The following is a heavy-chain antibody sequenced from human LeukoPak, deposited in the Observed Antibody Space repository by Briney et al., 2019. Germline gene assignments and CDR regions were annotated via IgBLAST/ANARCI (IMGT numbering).Heavy chain of an antibody. D-gene: IGHD3-22*01. CDR1: GDSVSSNSAA. Sequence: SQTLSPTCAISGDSVSSNSAAWNWIRQSPSRGLEWLGRTYYRSKWYNDYAVSVKSRITINPDTSKNQFSLQLNSVTPEDTAVYYCARDRQYYYERNDAFDIWGQGTMVTVSS. V-gene: IGHV6-1*01. J-gene: IGHJ3*02. CDR3: ARDRQYYYERNDAFDI. CDR2: TYYRSKWYN.